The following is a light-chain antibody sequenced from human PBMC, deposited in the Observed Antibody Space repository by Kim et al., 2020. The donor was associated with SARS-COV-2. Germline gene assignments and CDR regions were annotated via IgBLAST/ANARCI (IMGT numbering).Light chain of an antibody. CDR1: NLQFKY. CDR2: QDN. V-gene: IGLV3-1*01. J-gene: IGLJ2*01. CDR3: QVWDNSLGV. Sequence: SYELTQPPSVSVSPGETATISCTGDNLQFKYVCWYQRTAGHSPVLVLYQDNRRPSGIPERFSGSNSGNTATLTISGTQAMDEADYYCQVWDNSLGVFGAGTKLIVL.